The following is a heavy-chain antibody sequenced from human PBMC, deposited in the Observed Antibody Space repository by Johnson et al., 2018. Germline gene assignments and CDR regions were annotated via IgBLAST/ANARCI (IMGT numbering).Heavy chain of an antibody. J-gene: IGHJ3*01. D-gene: IGHD2-8*01. V-gene: IGHV4-34*01. CDR1: GGSIRGY. CDR3: ARTLGYCTTESCYSGFGFDF. CDR2: ISQSGGT. Sequence: QVQLQQWGAGLLKPSEPLSLTCAVYGGSIRGYWNWIRQHPGKGLEWSGEISQSGGTLYTPALSSRVPFLVATSKNQFSLKLSSVTAADTAVYFCARTLGYCTTESCYSGFGFDFWGPGTMVTLSS.